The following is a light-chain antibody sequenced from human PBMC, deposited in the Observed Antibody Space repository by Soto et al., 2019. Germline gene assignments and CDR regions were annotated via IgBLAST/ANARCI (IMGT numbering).Light chain of an antibody. CDR2: AAS. CDR1: QGISSY. V-gene: IGKV1-9*01. Sequence: DIQLTQSPSFLSASVGDRVTITRRASQGISSYLAWYQQKPGKAPKLLIYAASTLQSGVPSRFSGSGSGTEFTLTISSLQPEDFATYYCQQLNSYTFGGGTKVEIK. J-gene: IGKJ4*01. CDR3: QQLNSYT.